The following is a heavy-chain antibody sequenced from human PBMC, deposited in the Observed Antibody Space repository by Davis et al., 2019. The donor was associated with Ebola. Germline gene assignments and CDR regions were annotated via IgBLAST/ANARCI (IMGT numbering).Heavy chain of an antibody. D-gene: IGHD3/OR15-3a*01. CDR1: GFTFSSYW. Sequence: PGGSLRLSCAASGFTFSSYWMSWVRQAPGKRLEWVANIKQDGSEKYYVDSVKGRFTISRDNAKNSLYLQMNSLRAEDTAVYYCARGTISDWSRYYGMDVWGQGTTVTVSS. CDR2: IKQDGSEK. J-gene: IGHJ6*02. V-gene: IGHV3-7*01. CDR3: ARGTISDWSRYYGMDV.